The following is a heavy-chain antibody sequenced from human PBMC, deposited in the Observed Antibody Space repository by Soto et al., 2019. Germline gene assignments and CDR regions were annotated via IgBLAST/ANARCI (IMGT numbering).Heavy chain of an antibody. J-gene: IGHJ6*02. CDR2: INHGGTS. Sequence: QVQLQQWGAGLLKPSETLSLTCAVHGGSFSGYYWDWIRQPPGKVLEWIGEINHGGTSNYTPSLKSRAIIAVDTSTYQFSLKMTSVTAEDTALCVCASSSFLRSGDLFPGWDAWGQGTTVTVSS. CDR3: ASSSFLRSGDLFPGWDA. V-gene: IGHV4-34*01. CDR1: GGSFSGYY. D-gene: IGHD3-10*01.